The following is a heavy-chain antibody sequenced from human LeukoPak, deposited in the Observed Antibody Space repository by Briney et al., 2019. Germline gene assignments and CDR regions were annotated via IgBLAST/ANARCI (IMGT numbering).Heavy chain of an antibody. Sequence: SETLSLTCTVSGGSISSYYWSWIRQPPGKGLEWIGYIYYSGSTNYNPSLKSRVTISVDTSKNQFSLKLSSVTAADTAVYYCAREVVGHAFDIWGQGTMVTVSS. V-gene: IGHV4-59*01. CDR3: AREVVGHAFDI. D-gene: IGHD2-15*01. J-gene: IGHJ3*02. CDR2: IYYSGST. CDR1: GGSISSYY.